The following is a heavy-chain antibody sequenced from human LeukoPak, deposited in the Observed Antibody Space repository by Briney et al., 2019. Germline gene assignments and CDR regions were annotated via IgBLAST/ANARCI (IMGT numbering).Heavy chain of an antibody. D-gene: IGHD6-13*01. V-gene: IGHV3-66*02. CDR3: AGRRITAAAYDN. CDR2: INGGGGT. CDR1: GFTVSNNY. J-gene: IGHJ4*02. Sequence: GGSLRLSCAAAGFTVSNNYMIWVRQAPGKGLECVSMINGGGGTDYADSVKGRFTIARDNSKNTLFLQMNSLRLDDTAVYYCAGRRITAAAYDNWGRGTLVSVSS.